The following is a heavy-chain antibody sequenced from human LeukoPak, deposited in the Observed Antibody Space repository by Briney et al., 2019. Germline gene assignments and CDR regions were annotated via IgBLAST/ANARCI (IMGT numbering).Heavy chain of an antibody. D-gene: IGHD6-19*01. CDR2: ISYDGSNK. V-gene: IGHV3-30*04. CDR3: ARDVYSSGWYRYFQH. J-gene: IGHJ1*01. CDR1: GFTFSSYA. Sequence: RRSLRLSCAASGFTFSSYAMHWVRQAPGKGLEWVAVISYDGSNKYYADSVKGRFTISRDNSKNTLYLQMNSLRAEDTAVYYCARDVYSSGWYRYFQHWGQGTLVTVSS.